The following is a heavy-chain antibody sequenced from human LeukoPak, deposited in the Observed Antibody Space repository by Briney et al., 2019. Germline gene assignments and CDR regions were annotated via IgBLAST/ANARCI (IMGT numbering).Heavy chain of an antibody. V-gene: IGHV3-23*01. CDR3: AKEDLRAFDI. J-gene: IGHJ3*02. Sequence: PGGSLRLSCAASGFMFSDYAMTWVRQAPGKGLEWVSVISGSGGDTTYYADSVKGRFTISRDNSKNTLYLLMISLRAEDTAIYYSAKEDLRAFDIWGQGTMVTVSS. D-gene: IGHD4-17*01. CDR2: ISGSGGDTT. CDR1: GFMFSDYA.